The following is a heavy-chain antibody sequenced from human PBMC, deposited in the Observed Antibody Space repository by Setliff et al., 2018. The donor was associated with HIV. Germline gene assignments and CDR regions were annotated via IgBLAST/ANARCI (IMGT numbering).Heavy chain of an antibody. Sequence: ASVKVSCKASGFTFTSSAMQWVRQARGQRLEWIGWIVVGSGNTNYAQKFQERVTITRDMSTSTAYMELSSLRSEDTAVYYCAAGYYYDSSGYYQVFDYWGQGTLGTVS. CDR3: AAGYYYDSSGYYQVFDY. V-gene: IGHV1-58*02. J-gene: IGHJ4*02. CDR1: GFTFTSSA. D-gene: IGHD3-22*01. CDR2: IVVGSGNT.